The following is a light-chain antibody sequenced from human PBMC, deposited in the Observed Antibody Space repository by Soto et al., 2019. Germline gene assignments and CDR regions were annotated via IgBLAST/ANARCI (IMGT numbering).Light chain of an antibody. V-gene: IGKV1-5*03. CDR3: QQYESFPRT. Sequence: DIQMTQSPSTLSASVGDRVTITCRASQSINNWLAWYQQKPGKAPKLFIFKASTLESGVPSRFSGSGSGTEFTLSIRSLQPDDFATYFCQQYESFPRTFGQGTKVEIK. J-gene: IGKJ1*01. CDR2: KAS. CDR1: QSINNW.